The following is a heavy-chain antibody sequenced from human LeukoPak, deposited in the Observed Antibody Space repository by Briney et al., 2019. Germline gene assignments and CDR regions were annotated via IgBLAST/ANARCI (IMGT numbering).Heavy chain of an antibody. Sequence: GGSLRLSCAASGVTVSGNYMSWVRQAPGKALEWVSVIYSDGRAFYADSVKDRFTISRDNSKDTVYVQMNSLRAEDTAVYYCARGRDDSGSYYFDYWGQGTLVTVSS. CDR1: GVTVSGNY. CDR2: IYSDGRA. J-gene: IGHJ4*02. D-gene: IGHD1-26*01. CDR3: ARGRDDSGSYYFDY. V-gene: IGHV3-66*01.